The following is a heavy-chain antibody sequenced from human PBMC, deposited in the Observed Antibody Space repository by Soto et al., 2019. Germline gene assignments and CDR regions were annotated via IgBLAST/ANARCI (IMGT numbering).Heavy chain of an antibody. Sequence: QVQLLQSGAELKKPGASVKVSCKASGYTFTNYYLHWVRQAPGQGLEWMGVINPSGGSATYAQKFQGRVPMTRDSSTSTVYMELDRLRSEDTAVYHCARAAGIPAAPGTYDSWGQGTLVSVSS. CDR1: GYTFTNYY. D-gene: IGHD2-2*01. CDR3: ARAAGIPAAPGTYDS. J-gene: IGHJ4*02. V-gene: IGHV1-46*01. CDR2: INPSGGSA.